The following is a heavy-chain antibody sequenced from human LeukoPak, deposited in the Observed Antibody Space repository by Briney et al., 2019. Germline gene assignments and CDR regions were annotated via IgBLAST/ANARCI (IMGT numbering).Heavy chain of an antibody. Sequence: PSETLSLTCNVSGGPIGTYYWSWIRQSPGKGLEWIGYIYYSGSATYNPSLKSRVTISVDTSKNQFSLKLTSVTAADTAVYYCARVGGATRFDYWGQGTLVTVSS. V-gene: IGHV4-59*08. D-gene: IGHD5-24*01. J-gene: IGHJ4*02. CDR3: ARVGGATRFDY. CDR2: IYYSGSA. CDR1: GGPIGTYY.